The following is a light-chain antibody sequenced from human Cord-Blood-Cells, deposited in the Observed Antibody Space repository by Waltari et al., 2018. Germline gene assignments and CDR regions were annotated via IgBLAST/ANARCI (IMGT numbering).Light chain of an antibody. CDR2: EVS. J-gene: IGLJ1*01. CDR3: SSYTSSSTYV. V-gene: IGLV2-14*01. Sequence: QSALTQPASVSGSPGQSITISSTGTSSDVGGYNYVSWYQQHPGKAPKLMIYEVSNRPSAISNRFSASKSGSAASLTISGLQAEDEADYYCSSYTSSSTYVFGTGTKVTVL. CDR1: SSDVGGYNY.